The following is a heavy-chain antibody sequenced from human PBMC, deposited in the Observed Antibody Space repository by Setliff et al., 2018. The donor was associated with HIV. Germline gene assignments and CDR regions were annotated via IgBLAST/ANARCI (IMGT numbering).Heavy chain of an antibody. V-gene: IGHV1-18*01. J-gene: IGHJ5*02. CDR1: GYTFTSYG. CDR3: ARDTYNFWSAYYKAGFDP. Sequence: ASVKVSCKASGYTFTSYGISWVRQAPGQGLEWMGWISAYNGDTKYAPKVQGRVTLTTDTSSSTAYMDLSSLRFEDTAVYYCARDTYNFWSAYYKAGFDPWGQGTLVTVSS. D-gene: IGHD3-3*01. CDR2: ISAYNGDT.